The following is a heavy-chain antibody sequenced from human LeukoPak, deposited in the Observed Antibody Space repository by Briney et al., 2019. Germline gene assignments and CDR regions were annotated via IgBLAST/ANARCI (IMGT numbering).Heavy chain of an antibody. J-gene: IGHJ6*02. CDR1: GGTFSSYA. D-gene: IGHD4-23*01. V-gene: IGHV1-69*04. CDR3: ARVVTTVVTAPDYYYYGMDV. CDR2: IIPILCIA. Sequence: SVKVSCKASGGTFSSYAISWVRQAPGQGLEWVGRIIPILCIANYAQKFQGRVTITADKSTSTAYMELSSLRSEDTAVYYCARVVTTVVTAPDYYYYGMDVWGQGTTVTVSS.